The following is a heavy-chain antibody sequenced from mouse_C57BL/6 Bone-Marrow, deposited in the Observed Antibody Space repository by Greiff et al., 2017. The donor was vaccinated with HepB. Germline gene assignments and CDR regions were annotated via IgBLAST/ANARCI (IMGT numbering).Heavy chain of an antibody. CDR1: GFTFSSYT. D-gene: IGHD2-4*01. Sequence: EVQLVESGGGLVKPGGSLKLSCAASGFTFSSYTMSWVRQTPEKRLEGVATFSGGGGNTYYPDSVKGRFTISRDNAKNTLYLQMSSLRSEDTALYYCARHVYDYPFAYWGQGTLVTVSA. V-gene: IGHV5-9*01. J-gene: IGHJ3*01. CDR2: FSGGGGNT. CDR3: ARHVYDYPFAY.